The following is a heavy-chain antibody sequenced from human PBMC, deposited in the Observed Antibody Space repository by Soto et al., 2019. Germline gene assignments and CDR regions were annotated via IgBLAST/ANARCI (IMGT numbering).Heavy chain of an antibody. V-gene: IGHV1-69*12. CDR2: IIPIFGTA. CDR3: ARERHADYYDSSGYYSG. Sequence: QVQLVQSGAEVKKPGSSVKVSCKASGGTFSSYAISWVRQAPGQGLEWMGGIIPIFGTANYAQKFQGRVTITADESTSTAYMELSSLRSEDTAVYYCARERHADYYDSSGYYSGWGQGTLVTVSS. J-gene: IGHJ4*02. CDR1: GGTFSSYA. D-gene: IGHD3-22*01.